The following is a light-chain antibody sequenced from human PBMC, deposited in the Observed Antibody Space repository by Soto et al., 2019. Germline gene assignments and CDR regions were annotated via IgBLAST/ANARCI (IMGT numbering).Light chain of an antibody. V-gene: IGKV3-20*01. J-gene: IGKJ2*01. CDR2: GAS. CDR3: QQYCSSPST. Sequence: EIVLTQSPGTLSLSPGERATLSCRASQSVSSSYLAWYQQKPGQAPRLLIYGASSRATGIPDRFSGSGSGTDFILTISRLEPEDFAAYYCQQYCSSPSTFGQGTKLEIK. CDR1: QSVSSSY.